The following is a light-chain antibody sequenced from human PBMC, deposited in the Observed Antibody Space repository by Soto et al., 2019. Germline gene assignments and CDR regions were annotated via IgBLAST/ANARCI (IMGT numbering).Light chain of an antibody. CDR3: QQYNNWPPLT. CDR2: GAS. V-gene: IGKV3-15*01. CDR1: QSISSSY. Sequence: SVSPGERATLSCRASQSISSSYLAWYQQKPGQAPRLLIYGASTRATGIPARFSGSGSGTEFPLTISNRQSEDFADYYCQQYNNWPPLTFGGGTKVEIK. J-gene: IGKJ4*01.